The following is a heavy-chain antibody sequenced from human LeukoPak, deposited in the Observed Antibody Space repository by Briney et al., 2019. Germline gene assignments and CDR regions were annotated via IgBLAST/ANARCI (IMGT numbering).Heavy chain of an antibody. V-gene: IGHV3-30*18. D-gene: IGHD2-8*02. J-gene: IGHJ4*02. CDR1: GFTFSSYG. CDR3: AKGSPVTGMDY. CDR2: ISYDGSNK. Sequence: GRSLRLSCAASGFTFSSYGMHWVRQAPGKGLEWVAVISYDGSNKYYADSVKGRFIISRDNSKHTLYLQMNSLRAEYTAVYYCAKGSPVTGMDYWGQGTLVTVSS.